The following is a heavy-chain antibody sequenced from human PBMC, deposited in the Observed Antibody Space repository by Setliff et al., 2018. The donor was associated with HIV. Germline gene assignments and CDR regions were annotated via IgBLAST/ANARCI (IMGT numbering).Heavy chain of an antibody. J-gene: IGHJ6*02. D-gene: IGHD1-26*01. CDR2: FDPEDGQR. CDR1: GYTLSELS. CDR3: ATTGPYSGSLYGMDV. Sequence: ASVKVSCKVSGYTLSELSRHWVRQGPGKGLEWMGGFDPEDGQRIYAQKFQGRVTMTEDTSTDTAYMELSSLSFEGTAVYYCATTGPYSGSLYGMDVWGQGTTVTVSS. V-gene: IGHV1-24*01.